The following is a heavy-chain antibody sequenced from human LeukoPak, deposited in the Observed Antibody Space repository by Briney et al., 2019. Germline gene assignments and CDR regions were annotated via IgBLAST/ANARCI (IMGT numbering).Heavy chain of an antibody. V-gene: IGHV3-30*18. D-gene: IGHD3-10*01. CDR3: AKDPGHDMVRGVIGGFDP. CDR1: GFTFSSYG. CDR2: ISYDGSNK. J-gene: IGHJ5*02. Sequence: GRSLRLSCAASGFTFSSYGMHWVRQAPGKGLEWVAVISYDGSNKYYADSVKGRFTISRDNSKNTLYLQMNSLRAEDTAVYYCAKDPGHDMVRGVIGGFDPWGQGTLVTVSS.